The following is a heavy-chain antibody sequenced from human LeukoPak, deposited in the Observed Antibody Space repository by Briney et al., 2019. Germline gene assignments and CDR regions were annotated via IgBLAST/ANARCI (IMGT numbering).Heavy chain of an antibody. V-gene: IGHV1-18*01. Sequence: ASVTVSCKASGYTFTIYGISWVRQAPGHGLEWMGWISAYTENTNYAQNFQGRVIMTTDTSTTTAYMELRSLRSDDTAVYYCARWVIRADVFDIWGQGTMVTVSS. CDR2: ISAYTENT. J-gene: IGHJ3*02. CDR1: GYTFTIYG. CDR3: ARWVIRADVFDI. D-gene: IGHD3-16*02.